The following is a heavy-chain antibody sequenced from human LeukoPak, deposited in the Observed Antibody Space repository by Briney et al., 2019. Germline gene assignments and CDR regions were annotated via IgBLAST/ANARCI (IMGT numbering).Heavy chain of an antibody. J-gene: IGHJ4*02. D-gene: IGHD5-12*01. CDR3: ASGRKWLRYFDY. CDR2: INHSGST. V-gene: IGHV4-34*01. Sequence: PSETLSLTCAVYGGSFSGYSWNWIRQPPGKGLEWIGEINHSGSTNYNPSLKSRVTISVDTSKNQLSLKLSSVTAADTAVYYCASGRKWLRYFDYWGQGTLVTVSS. CDR1: GGSFSGYS.